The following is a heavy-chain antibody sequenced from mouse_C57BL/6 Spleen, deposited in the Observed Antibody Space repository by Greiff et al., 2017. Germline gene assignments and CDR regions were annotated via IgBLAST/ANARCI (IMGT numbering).Heavy chain of an antibody. CDR2: ISYDGSN. D-gene: IGHD2-3*01. V-gene: IGHV3-6*01. CDR3: ARDHDGSLAY. CDR1: GYSITSGYY. Sequence: EVKLQESGPGLVKPSQSLSLTCSVTGYSITSGYYWNWIRQFPGNKLEWMGYISYDGSNNYNPSLKNRISITRDTSKNQFFLKLNSVTTEDTATYYCARDHDGSLAYWGQGTLVTVSA. J-gene: IGHJ3*01.